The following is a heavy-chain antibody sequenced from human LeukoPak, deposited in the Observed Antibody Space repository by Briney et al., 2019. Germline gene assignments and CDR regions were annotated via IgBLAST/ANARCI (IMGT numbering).Heavy chain of an antibody. CDR1: GYTFTSYY. CDR2: INPNSGDT. J-gene: IGHJ4*02. Sequence: ASVKVSCKASGYTFTSYYMHWVRQAPGQGLEWMGRINPNSGDTNYAQKFQGRVTITRDTSISTAYMELSRLRSDDTAVYYCARDYCGGDCFPDYWGQGTLVTVSS. D-gene: IGHD2-21*02. CDR3: ARDYCGGDCFPDY. V-gene: IGHV1-2*06.